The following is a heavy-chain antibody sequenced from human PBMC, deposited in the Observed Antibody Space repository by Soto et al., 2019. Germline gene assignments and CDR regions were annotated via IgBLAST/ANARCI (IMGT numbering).Heavy chain of an antibody. CDR3: ARDYCRGGNCYLFFDF. V-gene: IGHV1-18*01. CDR2: ISPHNGNT. J-gene: IGHJ4*02. Sequence: ASVKVSCKASGYTFNSYGVSWVRQAPGQGLEWMGWISPHNGNTNYAQKFQDRVTMTTDTSTNTAYLDLRSLRSDGTALYYCARDYCRGGNCYLFFDFWGQGTLVTVSS. CDR1: GYTFNSYG. D-gene: IGHD2-21*01.